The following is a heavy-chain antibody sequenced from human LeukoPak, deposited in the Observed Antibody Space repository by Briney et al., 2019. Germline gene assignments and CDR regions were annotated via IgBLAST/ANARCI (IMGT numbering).Heavy chain of an antibody. V-gene: IGHV3-74*01. J-gene: IGHJ4*02. CDR3: VRDLDGYTGPSDS. CDR1: GFTFRIYW. D-gene: IGHD5-24*01. CDR2: INSDGSTT. Sequence: GGSLRLTCAASGFTFRIYWWHWVRQAPGKGLVWVSRINSDGSTTDYADSVKGRFTISRDNAKNTLYLQMNSLRAEDRAVYFCVRDLDGYTGPSDSWGERDLVSVSS.